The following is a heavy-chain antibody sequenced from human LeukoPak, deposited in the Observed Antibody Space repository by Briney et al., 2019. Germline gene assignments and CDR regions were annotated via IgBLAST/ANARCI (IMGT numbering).Heavy chain of an antibody. V-gene: IGHV3-64*01. CDR3: ARDDRLDY. Sequence: GGSLRLSCAASGFTFSGYAMHWVRQAPGKGLEYVSAISSNGGSTYYANSVKGRFTISRDNSKNTLYLQMGSLRAEDMAVYYCARDDRLDYWGQGTLVTVSS. CDR1: GFTFSGYA. J-gene: IGHJ4*02. CDR2: ISSNGGST.